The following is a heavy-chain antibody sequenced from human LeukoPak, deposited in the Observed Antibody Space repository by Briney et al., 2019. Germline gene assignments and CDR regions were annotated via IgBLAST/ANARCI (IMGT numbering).Heavy chain of an antibody. Sequence: GGSLRLSCAASGFTFSSSGVGWGRQARGKGLGWVSAISGSGGITYYAESVKGRFTISRDNSKNTRCLQMNSLRAEDTAVYYCAKDVGYIAVAGTGPPIPPTDYWGQGTLVTVSS. CDR3: AKDVGYIAVAGTGPPIPPTDY. V-gene: IGHV3-23*01. CDR2: ISGSGGIT. J-gene: IGHJ4*02. CDR1: GFTFSSSG. D-gene: IGHD6-19*01.